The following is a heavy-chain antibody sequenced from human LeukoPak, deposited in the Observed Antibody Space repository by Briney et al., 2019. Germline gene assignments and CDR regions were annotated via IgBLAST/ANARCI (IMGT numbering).Heavy chain of an antibody. D-gene: IGHD6-13*01. CDR3: ARVTPYSSSWSYYYYYGMDV. V-gene: IGHV4-59*01. CDR1: GGSISSYY. J-gene: IGHJ6*02. Sequence: PSETLSLTCTVSGGSISSYYWSWIRQPPGKGLEWIEYIYYSGSTNYNPSLKSRVTISVDTSKNQFSLKLSSVTAADTAVYYCARVTPYSSSWSYYYYYGMDVWGQGTTVTVSS. CDR2: IYYSGST.